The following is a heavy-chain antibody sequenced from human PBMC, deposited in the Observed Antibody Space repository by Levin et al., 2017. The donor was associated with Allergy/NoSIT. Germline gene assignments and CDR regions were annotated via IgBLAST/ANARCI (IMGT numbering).Heavy chain of an antibody. CDR2: INHSGST. CDR3: AQLPDCSGGSCARYYFDY. CDR1: GGSFSGYY. D-gene: IGHD2-15*01. J-gene: IGHJ4*02. V-gene: IGHV4-34*01. Sequence: SETLSLTCAVYGGSFSGYYWSWIRQPPGKGLEWIGEINHSGSTNYNPSLKSRVTISVDTSKNQFSLKLSSVTAADTAVYYCAQLPDCSGGSCARYYFDYWGQGTLVTVSS.